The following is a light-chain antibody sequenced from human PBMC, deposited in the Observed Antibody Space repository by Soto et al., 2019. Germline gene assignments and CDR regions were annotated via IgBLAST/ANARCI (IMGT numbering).Light chain of an antibody. CDR1: SSDVGGYKY. CDR2: EVS. V-gene: IGLV2-14*01. CDR3: TSYRSGDNYV. Sequence: QSALTQPASVSGSPGQSITISCTGTSSDVGGYKYVSWYQQHPGKAPKLVIYEVSNRPSGVSNRFSGSKSGNTASLTISGLQAEDEAEYYCTSYRSGDNYVFGTGTKLTVL. J-gene: IGLJ1*01.